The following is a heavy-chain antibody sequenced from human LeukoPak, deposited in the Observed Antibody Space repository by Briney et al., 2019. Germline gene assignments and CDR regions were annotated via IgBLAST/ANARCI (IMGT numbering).Heavy chain of an antibody. J-gene: IGHJ4*02. V-gene: IGHV4-4*07. D-gene: IGHD4-23*01. CDR3: ARGGKATVVTM. Sequence: SETLSLTCTVSGGSINSYYWSWIRQPAGKGLEWIGRIYSSGSTNYNPSLKSRVSMSVDTSKNQFSLELTSVTAADTAVYYCARGGKATVVTMWGQGILVTVS. CDR2: IYSSGST. CDR1: GGSINSYY.